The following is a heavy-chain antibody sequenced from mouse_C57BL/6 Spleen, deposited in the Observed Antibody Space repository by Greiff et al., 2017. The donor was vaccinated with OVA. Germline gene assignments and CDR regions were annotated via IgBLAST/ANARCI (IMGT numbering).Heavy chain of an antibody. CDR2: ISDGGSYT. Sequence: EVQGVESGGGLVKPGGSLKLSCAASGFTFSSYAMSWVRQTPEKRLEWVATISDGGSYTYYPDNVKGRFTISRDNAKNNLYLQMSHLKSEDTAMYYCAKDYYGSSYDYYAMDYWGQGTSVTVSS. D-gene: IGHD1-1*01. CDR3: AKDYYGSSYDYYAMDY. CDR1: GFTFSSYA. J-gene: IGHJ4*01. V-gene: IGHV5-4*01.